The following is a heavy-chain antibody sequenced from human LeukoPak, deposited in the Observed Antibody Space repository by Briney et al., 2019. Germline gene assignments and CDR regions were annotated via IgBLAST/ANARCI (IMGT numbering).Heavy chain of an antibody. CDR3: AKRGGTLYSRYDWGSFDY. CDR1: GFTFGDYA. Sequence: GGSLRLSCTASGFTFGDYAMHWVRQAPGEGLVWVSGISWNGDSIGYDDSVKGRFTISRDNAKNSLHLQMHSLRAEDTALYYCAKRGGTLYSRYDWGSFDYWGQGTLVTVSS. D-gene: IGHD5-12*01. J-gene: IGHJ4*02. V-gene: IGHV3-9*01. CDR2: ISWNGDSI.